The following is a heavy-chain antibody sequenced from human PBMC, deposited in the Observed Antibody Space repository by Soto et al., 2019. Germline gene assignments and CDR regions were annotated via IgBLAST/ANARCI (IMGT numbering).Heavy chain of an antibody. D-gene: IGHD3-9*01. CDR3: ARDAGYDILTGYSRYYFDY. V-gene: IGHV4-31*03. Sequence: PSETLSLTCTVSGGSISSSSYYWGWIRQHPGKGLEWIGYIYYSGSTYYNPSLKSRVTISVDTSKNQFSLKLSSVTAADTAVYYCARDAGYDILTGYSRYYFDYWGQGTLVTVSS. J-gene: IGHJ4*02. CDR2: IYYSGST. CDR1: GGSISSSSYY.